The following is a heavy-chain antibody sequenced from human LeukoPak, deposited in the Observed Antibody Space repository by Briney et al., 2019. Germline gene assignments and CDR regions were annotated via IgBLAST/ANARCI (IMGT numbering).Heavy chain of an antibody. J-gene: IGHJ4*02. CDR1: GGTFSSYA. D-gene: IGHD4-23*01. CDR3: ARVTFYFDY. Sequence: SVKVSCKASGGTFSSYAISWVGQAPGQGLEWVGRIIPILGIANYAQKFQGRVTITADKSTSTAYMELSSLRSEDTTVYYCARVTFYFDYWGQGTLVTVSS. V-gene: IGHV1-69*04. CDR2: IIPILGIA.